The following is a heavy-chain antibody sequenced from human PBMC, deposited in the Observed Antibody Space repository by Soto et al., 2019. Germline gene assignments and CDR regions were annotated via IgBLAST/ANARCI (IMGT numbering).Heavy chain of an antibody. CDR2: MNPNSGNT. CDR3: ARGLPYSGYDWFDY. J-gene: IGHJ4*02. D-gene: IGHD5-12*01. CDR1: GYTFTSYD. Sequence: ASVQVSCKASGYTFTSYDINWVRQATGQGLEWMGWMNPNSGNTGYAQKFQGRVTMTRNTSISTAYMELSSLRSEDTAVYYCARGLPYSGYDWFDYWGQGTLVTAPQ. V-gene: IGHV1-8*01.